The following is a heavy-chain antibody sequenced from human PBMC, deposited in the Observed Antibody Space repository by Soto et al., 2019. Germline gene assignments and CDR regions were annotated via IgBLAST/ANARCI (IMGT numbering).Heavy chain of an antibody. J-gene: IGHJ6*02. CDR2: ISSSSSTI. CDR3: ARGPLEDFWNGYHLYGMDV. Sequence: GGSLRLSCAASGFTFSSYSMNWVRQAPGKGLEWVSYISSSSSTIYYADSVKGRFTISRDNAKNSLYLQMNSLRDEDTAVYYCARGPLEDFWNGYHLYGMDVWGQGTTVPVS. V-gene: IGHV3-48*02. CDR1: GFTFSSYS. D-gene: IGHD3-3*01.